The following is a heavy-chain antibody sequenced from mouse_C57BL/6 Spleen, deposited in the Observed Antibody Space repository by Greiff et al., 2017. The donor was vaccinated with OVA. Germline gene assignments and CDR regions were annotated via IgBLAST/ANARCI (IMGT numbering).Heavy chain of an antibody. CDR1: GYTFTDYE. Sequence: QVQLQQPGAELVRPGASVTLSCKASGYTFTDYELHWVKQTPVHGLEWICAISPETGGTAYNQKFKGKAILTADKSSSTAYMELRSLTSEDSAVYYCTRGEITKGWGQGTTLTVSS. CDR2: ISPETGGT. D-gene: IGHD1-1*01. V-gene: IGHV1-15*01. CDR3: TRGEITKG. J-gene: IGHJ2*01.